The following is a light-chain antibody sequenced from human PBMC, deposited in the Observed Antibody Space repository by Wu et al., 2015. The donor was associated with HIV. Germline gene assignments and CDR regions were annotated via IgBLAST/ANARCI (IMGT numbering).Light chain of an antibody. J-gene: IGKJ1*01. CDR3: QQYDTWPSWT. CDR2: GAS. V-gene: IGKV3-15*01. CDR1: QSVSSN. Sequence: EIVMTQSPATLSVSPGERATLSCRASQSVSSNLAWYQQKPGQAPRLLIYGASTRATGIPTRISGSGSETEFTLTISSMQSEDFAVYYCQQYDTWPSWTFGQGDQGGDQT.